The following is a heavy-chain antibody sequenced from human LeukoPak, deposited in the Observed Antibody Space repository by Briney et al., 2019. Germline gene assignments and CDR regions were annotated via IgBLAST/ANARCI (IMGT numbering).Heavy chain of an antibody. CDR2: IYYSGST. CDR3: ATDRTYGTDY. J-gene: IGHJ4*02. CDR1: GGSISSSSYY. Sequence: SETLSLTCTVSGGSISSSSYYWGWIRQPPGKGLEWIGSIYYSGSTYYNPSLKSRVTISVDTSKNQFSLKVNSVTAADTAVYYCATDRTYGTDYWGQGTLVTVSS. V-gene: IGHV4-39*07. D-gene: IGHD3-10*01.